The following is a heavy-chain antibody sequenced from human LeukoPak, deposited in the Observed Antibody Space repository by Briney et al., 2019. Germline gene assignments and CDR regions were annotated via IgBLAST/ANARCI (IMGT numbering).Heavy chain of an antibody. V-gene: IGHV4-59*01. CDR3: ARVRGSYGDAFDI. Sequence: SETLSLTCTVSGGSISSYYWSWIRQPPGKGLKWIGYIYYSGSTNYNPSLKSRVTMSVDTSKNQFSLKLSSVTAADTAVYYCARVRGSYGDAFDIWGQGTMVTVSS. CDR2: IYYSGST. J-gene: IGHJ3*02. D-gene: IGHD2-15*01. CDR1: GGSISSYY.